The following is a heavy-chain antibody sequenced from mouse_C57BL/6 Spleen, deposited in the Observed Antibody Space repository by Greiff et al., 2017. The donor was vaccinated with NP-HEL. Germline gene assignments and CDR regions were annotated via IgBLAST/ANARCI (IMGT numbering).Heavy chain of an antibody. J-gene: IGHJ3*01. V-gene: IGHV1-50*01. CDR2: IDPSDSYT. CDR3: ARKNYGSSYGFAY. CDR1: GYTFTSYW. D-gene: IGHD1-1*01. Sequence: QVQLQQPGAELVKPGASVKLSCKASGYTFTSYWMQWVKQRPGQGLEWIGEIDPSDSYTNYNQKFKGKATFTVDKSSSTAYMQLSSLTSEDSAVYYCARKNYGSSYGFAYWGQGTLVTVSA.